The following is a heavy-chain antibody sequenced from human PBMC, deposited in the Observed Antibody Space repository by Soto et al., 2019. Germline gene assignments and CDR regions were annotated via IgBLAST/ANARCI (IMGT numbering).Heavy chain of an antibody. J-gene: IGHJ6*02. V-gene: IGHV3-30*18. D-gene: IGHD6-25*01. Sequence: QVQLVESGGGVVQPGRSLRLSCAASGFTFSSYGMHWVRQAPGKGLEWVAVISYEGSNKYYADSVKGRFTISRDHSKNTLHLQMHRLRAEDTAVYYCAKDSAIYYYYYGIDVWGQGTPVTLSS. CDR1: GFTFSSYG. CDR2: ISYEGSNK. CDR3: AKDSAIYYYYYGIDV.